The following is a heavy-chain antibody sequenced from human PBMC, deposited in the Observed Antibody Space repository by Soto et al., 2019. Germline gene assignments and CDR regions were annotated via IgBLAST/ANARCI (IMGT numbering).Heavy chain of an antibody. D-gene: IGHD2-21*02. Sequence: QLQLQESGPGLVKPSETLSLTCTVSGGSISSSSYYWGWIRQPPGKGLEWIGSIYYSGSTYYNPSPKSRVTISVDTSKNQFSLKLSSVTAADTAVYYCARLEVTSFGFYYYYGMDVWGQGTTVTVSS. CDR2: IYYSGST. CDR1: GGSISSSSYY. CDR3: ARLEVTSFGFYYYYGMDV. J-gene: IGHJ6*02. V-gene: IGHV4-39*01.